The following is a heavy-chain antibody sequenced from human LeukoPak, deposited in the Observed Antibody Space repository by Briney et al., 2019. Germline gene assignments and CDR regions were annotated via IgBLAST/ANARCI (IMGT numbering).Heavy chain of an antibody. V-gene: IGHV3-30-3*01. D-gene: IGHD1-26*01. Sequence: GGSLRLSCAASGFTFSSYAMHWVRQAPGKGLEWVAVISYDGSNKYYADSVKGRFTISRDNSKNTLYLQMNSLRAEDSAVYYCARDSGSYPGACDYWGQGALVTVSS. CDR1: GFTFSSYA. CDR3: ARDSGSYPGACDY. CDR2: ISYDGSNK. J-gene: IGHJ4*02.